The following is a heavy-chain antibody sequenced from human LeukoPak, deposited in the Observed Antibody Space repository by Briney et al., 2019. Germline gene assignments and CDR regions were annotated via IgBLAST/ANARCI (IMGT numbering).Heavy chain of an antibody. Sequence: SETLSLTCAVSGYSLGKNYYWGWIRRPPGKGLEWIGRIYGTGSTSYNPSLMNRVTMSVDTSKNHLSLKLTSVTAADTAVYYCARYDSRGSASTRFDYWGQGILVTISS. V-gene: IGHV4-38-2*01. J-gene: IGHJ4*02. D-gene: IGHD3-16*01. CDR1: GYSLGKNYY. CDR2: IYGTGST. CDR3: ARYDSRGSASTRFDY.